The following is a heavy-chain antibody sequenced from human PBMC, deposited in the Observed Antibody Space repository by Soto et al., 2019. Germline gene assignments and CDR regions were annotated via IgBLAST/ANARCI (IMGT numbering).Heavy chain of an antibody. V-gene: IGHV1-69*06. CDR2: IIPIFGTA. CDR1: GGTFSSYA. Sequence: GASVKVSCKASGGTFSSYAISWVRQAPGQGLEWMGGIIPIFGTANYAQKFQGRVTITADKSTSTAYMELSSLRSEDTAVYYCARDRGIAVAGTYYYYGMDVWGQGTTVTVSS. J-gene: IGHJ6*02. CDR3: ARDRGIAVAGTYYYYGMDV. D-gene: IGHD6-19*01.